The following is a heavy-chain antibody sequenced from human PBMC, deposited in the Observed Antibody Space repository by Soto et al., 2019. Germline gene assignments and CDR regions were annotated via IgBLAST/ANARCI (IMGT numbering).Heavy chain of an antibody. D-gene: IGHD3-10*01. V-gene: IGHV4-59*01. CDR2: IYYSGST. J-gene: IGHJ6*02. Sequence: SETLSLTCTVSGGSISSYYWSWIRQPPGKGLEWIGYIYYSGSTNYNPSLKSRVTISVDTSKNQFSLKLSSVTAADTAVYYCARSDRHGSGSYYYYYGMDVWGQGTTVTVPS. CDR1: GGSISSYY. CDR3: ARSDRHGSGSYYYYYGMDV.